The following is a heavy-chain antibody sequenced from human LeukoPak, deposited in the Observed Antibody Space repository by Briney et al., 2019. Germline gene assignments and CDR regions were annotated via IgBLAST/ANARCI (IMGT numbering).Heavy chain of an antibody. CDR1: GFTFSYYW. J-gene: IGHJ3*02. CDR3: ARDAVGVVTASGAFDI. Sequence: PGGSLRLSCAASGFTFSYYWMHWVRQAPGKGLVWVSRINSDGSSTSYADSVEGRFTISRDNSKNTLYLQMNSLRAEDTAVYYCARDAVGVVTASGAFDIWGQGTMVTVSS. CDR2: INSDGSST. V-gene: IGHV3-74*01. D-gene: IGHD2-21*02.